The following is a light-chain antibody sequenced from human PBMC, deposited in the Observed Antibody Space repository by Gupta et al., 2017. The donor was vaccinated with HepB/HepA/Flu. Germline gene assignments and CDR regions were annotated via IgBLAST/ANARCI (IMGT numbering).Light chain of an antibody. CDR3: QRDVGTPGR. CDR2: WAS. CDR1: QSVFYRSNNKNY. Sequence: DIVMTQSPDSLAVSLGERATINCKSGQSVFYRSNNKNYLAWYQQKPGQPPKLLIYWASTRDSGLPDRISDRASATDMSLTINILHAEDVAVYYSQRDVGTPGRFGQGTKLEIK. J-gene: IGKJ1*01. V-gene: IGKV4-1*01.